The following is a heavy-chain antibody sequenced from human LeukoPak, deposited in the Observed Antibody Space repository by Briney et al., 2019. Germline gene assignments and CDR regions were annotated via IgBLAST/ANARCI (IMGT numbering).Heavy chain of an antibody. CDR3: ARDLGRRPGMDV. J-gene: IGHJ6*02. Sequence: GGSLRLSCAASGFTFSSYAMSWVRQAPGKGLEWVSAISGSGGSTYYADSVKGRFTISRDNSKNTLYLQMNSLRAEDTAVYYCARDLGRRPGMDVWGQGTTVTVSS. CDR2: ISGSGGST. D-gene: IGHD3-16*01. V-gene: IGHV3-23*01. CDR1: GFTFSSYA.